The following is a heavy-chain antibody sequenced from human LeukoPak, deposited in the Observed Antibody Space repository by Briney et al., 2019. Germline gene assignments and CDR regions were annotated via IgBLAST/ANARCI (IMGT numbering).Heavy chain of an antibody. D-gene: IGHD3-9*01. Sequence: GGSLRLSCAASGFTFSDYYMSWIRQAPGKGLEWVSYISSSGSTIYYADSVKGRFTISRDNAKNSLYLQMNSLRAEDTAVYYCARRGLRYFDWLLQPLDYWGQGTLVTVSS. CDR3: ARRGLRYFDWLLQPLDY. V-gene: IGHV3-11*04. CDR1: GFTFSDYY. CDR2: ISSSGSTI. J-gene: IGHJ4*02.